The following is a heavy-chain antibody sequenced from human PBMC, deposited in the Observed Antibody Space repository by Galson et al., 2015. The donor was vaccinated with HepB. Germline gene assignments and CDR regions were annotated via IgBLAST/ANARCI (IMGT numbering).Heavy chain of an antibody. Sequence: SLRLSCAASGFAFDTHAMSWVRQAPGRGLEWISGVCGNGDSTFYADSVKDRFTVSRDNSNNMLYLQMNSLRAEDAGLYFCARGYGLFDSWGQGILVTVSS. V-gene: IGHV3-23*01. J-gene: IGHJ5*01. CDR2: VCGNGDST. D-gene: IGHD5-18*01. CDR3: ARGYGLFDS. CDR1: GFAFDTHA.